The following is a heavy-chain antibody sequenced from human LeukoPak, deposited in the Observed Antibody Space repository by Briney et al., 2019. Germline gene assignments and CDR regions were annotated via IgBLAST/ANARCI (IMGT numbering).Heavy chain of an antibody. D-gene: IGHD6-13*01. J-gene: IGHJ4*02. V-gene: IGHV4-59*08. Sequence: SETLSLTCTVSGGSISSYYWSWIRQPPGKGLEWIGYSYYSGSTNYNPSLKSRVTISVDTSKNQFSLKLSSVTAADTAVYFCARRSIAAAATLDYWGQGILVTVSS. CDR2: SYYSGST. CDR3: ARRSIAAAATLDY. CDR1: GGSISSYY.